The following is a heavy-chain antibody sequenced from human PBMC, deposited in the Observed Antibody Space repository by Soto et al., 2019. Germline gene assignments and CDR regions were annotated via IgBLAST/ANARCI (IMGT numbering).Heavy chain of an antibody. J-gene: IGHJ4*02. Sequence: SETLSLTCTVSGGSNSSGGYYWSWIRQHPGKGLEWIGYIYYSGSTYYNPSLKSRVTISVDTSKNQFSPKLSSVTAADTAVYYCAREADDSSGSARQFDYWGQGTLVSVSS. CDR3: AREADDSSGSARQFDY. V-gene: IGHV4-31*03. CDR1: GGSNSSGGYY. D-gene: IGHD3-22*01. CDR2: IYYSGST.